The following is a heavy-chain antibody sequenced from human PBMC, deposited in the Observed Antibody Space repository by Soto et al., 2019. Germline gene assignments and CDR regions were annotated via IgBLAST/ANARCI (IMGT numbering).Heavy chain of an antibody. V-gene: IGHV3-48*01. J-gene: IGHJ4*02. D-gene: IGHD6-19*01. CDR1: GFTFSSHN. CDR2: IDASSSTI. Sequence: PGGSLRLSCTDSGFTFSSHNMNWVRQAPGKGLEWVSYIDASSSTIYYADSVKGRFTISRDNAKKSVYLQMNSLRVEDTAVYYCARDRLARGIPVAGRIDYWGQGALVTVS. CDR3: ARDRLARGIPVAGRIDY.